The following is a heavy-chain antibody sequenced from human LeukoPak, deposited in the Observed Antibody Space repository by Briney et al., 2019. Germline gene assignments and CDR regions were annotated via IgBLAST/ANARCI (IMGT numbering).Heavy chain of an antibody. Sequence: GGSLRLSCAASGFTFSSYAMSWVRQAPGKGLEWVSSISSSSSYIYYADSLKGRFTISRDDAKNSLFLQMNSLRAEDTAVYYCARGYCSTTSCYTGPFDYWGQGTLVTVSS. CDR1: GFTFSSYA. CDR3: ARGYCSTTSCYTGPFDY. D-gene: IGHD2-2*02. J-gene: IGHJ4*02. CDR2: ISSSSSYI. V-gene: IGHV3-21*01.